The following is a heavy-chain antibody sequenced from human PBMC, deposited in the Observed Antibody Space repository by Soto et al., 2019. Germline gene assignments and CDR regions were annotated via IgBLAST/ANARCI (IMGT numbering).Heavy chain of an antibody. J-gene: IGHJ6*02. D-gene: IGHD5-12*01. V-gene: IGHV4-30-4*01. CDR2: IYYSGST. CDR1: GGSISSGDYY. CDR3: ARERAGYRGYEPPYYYYGMDV. Sequence: SETLSLTCTVSGGSISSGDYYWSWIRQPPGKGLEWIGYIYYSGSTYYNPSLKSRVTISVDTSKNQFSLKLSSVTAADTAVYYCARERAGYRGYEPPYYYYGMDVWGQGTTVTVSS.